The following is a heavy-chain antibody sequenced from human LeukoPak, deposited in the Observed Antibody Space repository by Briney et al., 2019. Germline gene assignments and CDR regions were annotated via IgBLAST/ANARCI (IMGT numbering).Heavy chain of an antibody. Sequence: SETLSLTCTVSGGSISSYCWSWIRQPPGKGLEWIGYIYYSGSTNYNPSLKSRVTISVDTSKNQFSLKLSSVTAADTAVYYCARGIVVPAARFDPWGQGTLVTVSS. D-gene: IGHD2-2*01. V-gene: IGHV4-59*01. CDR2: IYYSGST. J-gene: IGHJ5*02. CDR3: ARGIVVPAARFDP. CDR1: GGSISSYC.